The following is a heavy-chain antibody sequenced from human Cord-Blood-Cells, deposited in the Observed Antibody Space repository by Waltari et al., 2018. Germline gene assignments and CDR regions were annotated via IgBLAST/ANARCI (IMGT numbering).Heavy chain of an antibody. V-gene: IGHV5-51*01. Sequence: EVQLVQSGAEVKKPGESLKISCKGSGYSFTRYWLAWGRQMPGKGLELMGIIYPGDSDTRYSPSFQGQVTISADKSISTAYLQWSSLKASDTAMYYCARLRQQLAKYYFDYWGQGTLVTVSS. D-gene: IGHD6-13*01. CDR2: IYPGDSDT. CDR3: ARLRQQLAKYYFDY. CDR1: GYSFTRYW. J-gene: IGHJ4*02.